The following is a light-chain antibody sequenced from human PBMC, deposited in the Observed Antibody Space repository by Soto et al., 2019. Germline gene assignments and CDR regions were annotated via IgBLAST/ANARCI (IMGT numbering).Light chain of an antibody. J-gene: IGLJ2*01. CDR1: SSDVGGYNY. CDR2: DVS. CDR3: TSYTSSSTLVV. V-gene: IGLV2-14*01. Sequence: QSALTQPASVSGSPGQSITISCTGTSSDVGGYNYVSWYQQHPGKAPKLMIYDVSNRPSGVSDCFSGSKSGNTASLTISGLQAEDEADYYCTSYTSSSTLVVFGGGTQLTVL.